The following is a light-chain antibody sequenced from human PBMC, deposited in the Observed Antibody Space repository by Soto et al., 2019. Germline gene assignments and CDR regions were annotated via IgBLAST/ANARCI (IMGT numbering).Light chain of an antibody. CDR1: SSDVGGYIY. V-gene: IGLV2-14*01. J-gene: IGLJ1*01. Sequence: QLVLTQPASVSGSPGQSITISCTGTSSDVGGYIYVSWYQQHPGKAPKLMIYDVTDRPSGVSNRFSGSKSGNTASLTISGLQAEDEADYYCSSYTSSGTLVFGTGTKVTVL. CDR3: SSYTSSGTLV. CDR2: DVT.